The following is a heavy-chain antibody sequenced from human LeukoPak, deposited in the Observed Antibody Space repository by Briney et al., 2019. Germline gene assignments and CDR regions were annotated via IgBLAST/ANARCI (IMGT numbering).Heavy chain of an antibody. Sequence: SQTLSLTCAVSGGSISSGGYSWSWIRQPPGKGLEWIGFIYHSGSTYYNPSLKSRITISLDRSKNQFSLRLSSVTAADTAVYYCARASDYGGNSCFDYWGQGTLVTVSS. D-gene: IGHD4-23*01. CDR1: GGSISSGGYS. CDR2: IYHSGST. J-gene: IGHJ4*02. V-gene: IGHV4-30-2*01. CDR3: ARASDYGGNSCFDY.